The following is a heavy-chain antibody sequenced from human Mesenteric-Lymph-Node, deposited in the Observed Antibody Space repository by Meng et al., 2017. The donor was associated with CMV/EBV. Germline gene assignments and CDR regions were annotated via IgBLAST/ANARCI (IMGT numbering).Heavy chain of an antibody. CDR2: INPFLNIE. CDR3: ASSGYCSGTSCYTVY. V-gene: IGHV1-69*02. CDR1: GGTFSSYT. J-gene: IGHJ4*02. D-gene: IGHD2-2*02. Sequence: SVKVSCKASGGTFSSYTINWVRQAPGQGLEWMGRINPFLNIEDYAQKFQGRIALTADRSTTTAYLDLSNLRSEDTAVFYCASSGYCSGTSCYTVYWGQGTLVTVSS.